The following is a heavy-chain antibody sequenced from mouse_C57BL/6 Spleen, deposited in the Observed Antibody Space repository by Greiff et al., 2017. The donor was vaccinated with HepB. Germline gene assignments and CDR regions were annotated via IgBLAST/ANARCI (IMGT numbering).Heavy chain of an antibody. CDR2: IYPGDGDT. V-gene: IGHV1-80*01. D-gene: IGHD1-1*01. CDR1: GYAFSSYW. Sequence: QVQLQQSGAELVKPGASVKISCKASGYAFSSYWMNWVKQRPGKGLEWIGQIYPGDGDTNYNGKFKGKATLTADKSSSTAYMPRSSLTSEDSAVYFCARGVYYGSSPAWFAYWGQGTLVTVSA. CDR3: ARGVYYGSSPAWFAY. J-gene: IGHJ3*01.